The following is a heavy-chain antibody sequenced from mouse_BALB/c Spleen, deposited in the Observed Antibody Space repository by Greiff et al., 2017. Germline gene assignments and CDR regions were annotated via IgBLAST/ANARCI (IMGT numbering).Heavy chain of an antibody. CDR2: ISSGGSYT. D-gene: IGHD1-1*01. J-gene: IGHJ1*01. V-gene: IGHV5-9-4*01. CDR3: ARHRTVVGDWYFDV. Sequence: EVQLVESGGGLVKPGGSLKLSCAASGFTFSSYAMSWVRQSPEKRLEWVAEISSGGSYTYYPDTVTGRFTISRDNAKNTLYLQMSSLKSEDTAMYYCARHRTVVGDWYFDVWGAGTTVTVSS. CDR1: GFTFSSYA.